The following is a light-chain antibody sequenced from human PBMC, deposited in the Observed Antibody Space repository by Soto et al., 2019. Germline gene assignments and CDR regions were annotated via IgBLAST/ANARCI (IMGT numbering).Light chain of an antibody. CDR1: QSISSY. Sequence: DIQVTHSPAALSVSVRDRVTLTCRASQSISSYLDWYQEKRGKATKLMIYAASRLQSGVPTLFSGSGSGTDFTLTISILQPEDAATYYYQQSYCTPITFGQGTKVDIK. CDR3: QQSYCTPIT. CDR2: AAS. J-gene: IGKJ1*01. V-gene: IGKV1-39*01.